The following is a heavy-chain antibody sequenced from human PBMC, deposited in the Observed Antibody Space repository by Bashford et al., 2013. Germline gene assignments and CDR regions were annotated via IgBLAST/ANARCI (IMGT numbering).Heavy chain of an antibody. J-gene: IGHJ5*02. Sequence: VRQAPGRGLEWVSSITTRSRHIYYADSLKGRFTISRDNAKSSLYLQMNSLRVEDTAVYYCARAGSASVLRHNWIDLWGQGTLVTVSS. CDR2: ITTRSRHI. D-gene: IGHD3-10*01. V-gene: IGHV3-21*01. CDR3: ARAGSASVLRHNWIDL.